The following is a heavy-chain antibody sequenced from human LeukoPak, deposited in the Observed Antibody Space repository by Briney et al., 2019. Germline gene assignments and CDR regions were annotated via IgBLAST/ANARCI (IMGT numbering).Heavy chain of an antibody. D-gene: IGHD1-26*01. CDR3: VRDRRLIVGGSYDY. Sequence: GGSLRLSCAASGFTFSDYYMTWIRQARGKRLEWVSYISGISSNIQYADSVKGRFTISRDNAKNSRFLQMNSLKAEDTAVYCCVRDRRLIVGGSYDYWGQGTLVTVSS. V-gene: IGHV3-11*04. J-gene: IGHJ4*02. CDR2: ISGISSNI. CDR1: GFTFSDYY.